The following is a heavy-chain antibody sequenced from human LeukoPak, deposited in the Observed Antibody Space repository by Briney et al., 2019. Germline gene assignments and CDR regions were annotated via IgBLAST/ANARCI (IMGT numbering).Heavy chain of an antibody. Sequence: GRSLRLSCAASGFPFSSYAMHWVGKAPGKGLEWVAVISYDGSNKYYADSVKGRFTISRDNSKNTLYLQMNSLRAEDTAVYYCARDLPYDSSGYYPGYWGQGTLVTVSS. V-gene: IGHV3-30-3*01. CDR2: ISYDGSNK. J-gene: IGHJ4*02. CDR3: ARDLPYDSSGYYPGY. CDR1: GFPFSSYA. D-gene: IGHD3-22*01.